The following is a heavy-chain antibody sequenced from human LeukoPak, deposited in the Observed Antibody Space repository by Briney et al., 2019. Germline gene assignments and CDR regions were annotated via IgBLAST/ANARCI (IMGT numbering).Heavy chain of an antibody. CDR3: ARWRGYFDY. D-gene: IGHD3-10*01. J-gene: IGHJ4*02. V-gene: IGHV4-39*01. Sequence: SETLSLTCTVSGGSIRSSYYYWGWIRQPPGKGLEWIGSIYDSGSTYYNPSLKSRVTISVDTSKNQFSLKLSSVTAADTAVYYCARWRGYFDYWGQGTLVTVSS. CDR1: GGSIRSSYYY. CDR2: IYDSGST.